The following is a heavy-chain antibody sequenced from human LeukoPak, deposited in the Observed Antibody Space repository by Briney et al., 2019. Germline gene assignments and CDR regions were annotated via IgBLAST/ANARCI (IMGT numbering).Heavy chain of an antibody. CDR1: GYTFTSYE. Sequence: ASVNVSCKGSGYTFTSYEINRVRQPAGKELEWMGWMNPNSGNTDYAQKFQGRVTMTRNTSISTAYMELSSLRSEHTAVYSCARGRTLYRGGPMSQWLAGTRNWFDPWGQGTLVTVSS. D-gene: IGHD6-19*01. V-gene: IGHV1-8*01. CDR3: ARGRTLYRGGPMSQWLAGTRNWFDP. J-gene: IGHJ5*02. CDR2: MNPNSGNT.